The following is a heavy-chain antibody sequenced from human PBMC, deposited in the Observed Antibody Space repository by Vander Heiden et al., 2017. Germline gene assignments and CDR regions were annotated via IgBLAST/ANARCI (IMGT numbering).Heavy chain of an antibody. D-gene: IGHD6-19*01. J-gene: IGHJ4*02. CDR3: ARTGSSGWYGFYFDY. CDR1: GGSISSAGYY. Sequence: QVQLQESGPGLVKPSQTLSLTCTVSGGSISSAGYYWSWIRQHPGKGLELIGYIYYSGSTYYNPSLKSRVTISVDTSKNQFSLKLSSVTAADTAVYYCARTGSSGWYGFYFDYWGQGTLVTVSS. CDR2: IYYSGST. V-gene: IGHV4-31*03.